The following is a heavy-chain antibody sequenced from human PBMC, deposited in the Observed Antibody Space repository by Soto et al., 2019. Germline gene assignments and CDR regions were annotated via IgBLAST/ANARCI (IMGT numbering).Heavy chain of an antibody. CDR3: AKDLKWFGKNYYYGMDV. CDR2: ISYHGSNK. Sequence: PAGALRLSCAASGFTFSSYGMHSVRRAPGKGLEWVAVISYHGSNKYYADSVKGQFTISRDNSKNTLYLQMNSLRAEDTAVYYCAKDLKWFGKNYYYGMDVWGQGTTVTVSS. D-gene: IGHD3-10*01. J-gene: IGHJ6*02. V-gene: IGHV3-30*18. CDR1: GFTFSSYG.